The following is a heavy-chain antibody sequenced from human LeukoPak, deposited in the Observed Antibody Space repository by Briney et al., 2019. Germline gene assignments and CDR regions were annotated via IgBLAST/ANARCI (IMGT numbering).Heavy chain of an antibody. Sequence: PSETLSLTCTVSGGSLSSSSYYWGSIRQPPGKGLGWIGSIYYSGSTYYNPSLKSRVTIFIDTSKNQFSLKLTSVTAADTAVYYCARLGGGAAAGTSLDYWGQGNLVIVSS. D-gene: IGHD6-13*01. CDR1: GGSLSSSSYY. J-gene: IGHJ4*02. CDR3: ARLGGGAAAGTSLDY. CDR2: IYYSGST. V-gene: IGHV4-39*01.